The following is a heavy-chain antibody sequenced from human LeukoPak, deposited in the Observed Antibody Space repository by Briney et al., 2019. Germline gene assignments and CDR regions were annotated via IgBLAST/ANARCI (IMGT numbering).Heavy chain of an antibody. CDR1: GGSFSGYY. D-gene: IGHD3-3*01. CDR2: INHSGST. CDR3: ARAVTYYDFWSGYSYYYYYMDV. V-gene: IGHV4-34*01. J-gene: IGHJ6*03. Sequence: SETLSLTCAVYGGSFSGYYWSWIRQPPGKGLEWIGEINHSGSTNYNPSLKSRVTIAVATSKNQFSLKLSSVTAADTAVYYCARAVTYYDFWSGYSYYYYYMDVWGKGTTATVS.